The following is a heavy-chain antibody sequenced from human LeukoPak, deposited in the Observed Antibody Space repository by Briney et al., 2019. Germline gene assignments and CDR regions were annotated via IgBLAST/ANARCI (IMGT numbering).Heavy chain of an antibody. D-gene: IGHD4-17*01. CDR2: IYESGST. J-gene: IGHJ4*02. CDR3: ARDSAAPGAYYGDYFEFET. Sequence: SETLSLTCTVSGGSISNYYWTWIRQSPGKGLELIGYIYESGSTDYNPSLKSRVTISVDTSNNQISLKVRSVTAADTAVYFCARDSAAPGAYYGDYFEFETWGQGALVTVSS. CDR1: GGSISNYY. V-gene: IGHV4-59*01.